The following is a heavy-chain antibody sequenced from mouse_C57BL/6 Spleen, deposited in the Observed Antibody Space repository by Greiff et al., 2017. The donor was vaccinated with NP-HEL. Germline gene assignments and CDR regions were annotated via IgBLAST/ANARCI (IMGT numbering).Heavy chain of an antibody. CDR1: GFNIKDYY. CDR2: IDPEGGDT. D-gene: IGHD1-1*01. CDR3: PTCNYFGSSFAY. V-gene: IGHV14-1*01. J-gene: IGHJ3*01. Sequence: EVQLQQSGAELVRPGASVKLSCTASGFNIKDYYMHWVKQRPEQGLEWIGRIDPEGGDTEYAPKFQGKATMTADTSSNTAYLQLSSLTSEDTAVYYCPTCNYFGSSFAYWGQGTLVTVSA.